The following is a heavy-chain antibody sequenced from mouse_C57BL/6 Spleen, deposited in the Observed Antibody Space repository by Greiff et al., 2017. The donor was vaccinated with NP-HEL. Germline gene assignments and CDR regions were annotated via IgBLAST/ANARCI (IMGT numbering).Heavy chain of an antibody. Sequence: VQLQQSGPELVKPGASVKIFCKASGYAFSSSWMNWVKQRPGKGLEWIGRIYPGDGDTNYNGKFKGKATLTADKSSSTAYMQLSSLTSEDSAVYFCAREDYYGSSHWYFDVWGTGTTVTVSS. V-gene: IGHV1-82*01. CDR3: AREDYYGSSHWYFDV. D-gene: IGHD1-1*01. J-gene: IGHJ1*03. CDR1: GYAFSSSW. CDR2: IYPGDGDT.